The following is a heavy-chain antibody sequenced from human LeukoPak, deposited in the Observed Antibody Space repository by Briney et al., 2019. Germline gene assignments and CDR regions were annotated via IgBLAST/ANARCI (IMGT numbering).Heavy chain of an antibody. CDR2: IRGSGGST. V-gene: IGHV3-23*01. CDR3: AKDMGYFTGMDV. J-gene: IGHJ6*02. Sequence: PGGSLRLSCAASGFMVNSYVMSWVRQAPGKGLKWVSLIRGSGGSTYYADSVRGRFTISRGNFKNTLYLQMNSLRAEDTAVYYCAKDMGYFTGMDVWGQGTTVTVSS. CDR1: GFMVNSYV. D-gene: IGHD2-8*01.